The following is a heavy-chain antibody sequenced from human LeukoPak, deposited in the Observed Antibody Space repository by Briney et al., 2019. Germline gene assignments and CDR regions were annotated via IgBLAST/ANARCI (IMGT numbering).Heavy chain of an antibody. CDR2: INPSGGST. D-gene: IGHD5-24*01. CDR1: GYTFTSYY. J-gene: IGHJ2*01. Sequence: GASVKVSCTASGYTFTSYYMHWVRQAPGQGLEWMGIINPSGGSTSYAQKFQGRVTMTRDTSTSTVYMELSSLRSEDTAVYYCARDGGDGYNPAYFDLWGRGTLVTVSS. CDR3: ARDGGDGYNPAYFDL. V-gene: IGHV1-46*01.